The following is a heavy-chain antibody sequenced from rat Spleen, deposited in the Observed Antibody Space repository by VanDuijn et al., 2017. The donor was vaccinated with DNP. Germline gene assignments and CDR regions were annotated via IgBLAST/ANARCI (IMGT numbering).Heavy chain of an antibody. CDR1: RFTFSSYW. Sequence: EVQLVESGGDLVQPGRSLKLSCVASRFTFSSYWMTWIRQVPGKGLEWVASISSSGAYTYYPDSVKGRFTISRDNAKSTLYLQMDSLRSEDTATYYCATRGYYGLAYYFNYWGQGVMVTVSS. V-gene: IGHV5-31*01. CDR2: ISSSGAYT. J-gene: IGHJ2*01. CDR3: ATRGYYGLAYYFNY. D-gene: IGHD1-6*01.